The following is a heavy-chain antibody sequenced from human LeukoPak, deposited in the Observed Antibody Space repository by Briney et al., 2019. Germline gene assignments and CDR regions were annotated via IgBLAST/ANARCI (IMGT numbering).Heavy chain of an antibody. D-gene: IGHD6-13*01. CDR2: IYPGDSDA. Sequence: GESLKISCKGSGYSFTSYWIGWVRQMPGKGLEWMGIIYPGDSDARYSPSFQGHVTMSADKSINTAYLQWRSLEAADTAMYYCARQEQMGNFDYWGQGALVTVSS. J-gene: IGHJ4*02. CDR3: ARQEQMGNFDY. V-gene: IGHV5-51*01. CDR1: GYSFTSYW.